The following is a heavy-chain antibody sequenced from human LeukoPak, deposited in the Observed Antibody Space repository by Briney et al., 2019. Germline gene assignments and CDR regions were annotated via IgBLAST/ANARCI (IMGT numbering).Heavy chain of an antibody. CDR3: ERGRDTTETTPPLGY. CDR1: GYTFIDYY. Sequence: ASVKVSCKASGYTFIDYYMHWVRQAPGQGLEWVGWIHPNSGGTKYAQKFQGRVTMTRDTSISTAYIELSRLTSDDTAVYYCERGRDTTETTPPLGYWGQGTLVTVSS. J-gene: IGHJ4*02. CDR2: IHPNSGGT. V-gene: IGHV1-2*02. D-gene: IGHD1-1*01.